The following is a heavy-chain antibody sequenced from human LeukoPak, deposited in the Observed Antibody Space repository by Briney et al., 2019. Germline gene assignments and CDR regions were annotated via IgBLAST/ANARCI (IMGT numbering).Heavy chain of an antibody. D-gene: IGHD2-21*02. J-gene: IGHJ4*02. CDR3: ARGAAYCGGDCRKPFDY. CDR2: IIPIFGTA. Sequence: GASVPVSFLATVGIFISYAISWVRQAPGREVEWMGRIIPIFGTANYAQKFQGRVTITTDESTSTAYMELSSLRSEDTAVYYCARGAAYCGGDCRKPFDYWGQGALVTVSS. CDR1: VGIFISYA. V-gene: IGHV1-69*05.